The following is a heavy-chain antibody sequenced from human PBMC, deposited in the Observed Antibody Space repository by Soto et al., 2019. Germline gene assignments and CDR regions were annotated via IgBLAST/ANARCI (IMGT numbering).Heavy chain of an antibody. D-gene: IGHD4-17*01. Sequence: SETLSLTCTVSCGSISSGGYYWSWIRQHPGKGLEWIGYIYYSGSTYYNPSLKSRVTISVDTSKNQFSLKLSSVTAADTAVYYCARVAQEYGDYPGGAFDIWGQGTMVTVSS. V-gene: IGHV4-31*03. CDR3: ARVAQEYGDYPGGAFDI. CDR2: IYYSGST. J-gene: IGHJ3*02. CDR1: CGSISSGGYY.